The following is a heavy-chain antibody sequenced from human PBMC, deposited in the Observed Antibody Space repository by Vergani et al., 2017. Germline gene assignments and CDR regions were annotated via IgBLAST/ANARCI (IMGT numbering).Heavy chain of an antibody. V-gene: IGHV4-59*01. J-gene: IGHJ3*02. Sequence: QVQLQESGPGLVKPSETLSLTCTVSGGSISSYYWSWIRQPPGKGLEWIGYIYYSGSTNYNPSLKSRVTISVDTSKNQFSLKLRSVTAADTAVYYCAREIQLWLLASGAFDIWGQGTMVTVSS. D-gene: IGHD5-18*01. CDR3: AREIQLWLLASGAFDI. CDR1: GGSISSYY. CDR2: IYYSGST.